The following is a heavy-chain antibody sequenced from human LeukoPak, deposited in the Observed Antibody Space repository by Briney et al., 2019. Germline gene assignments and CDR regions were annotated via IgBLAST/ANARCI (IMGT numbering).Heavy chain of an antibody. CDR3: ARDQGTVTPSSLFDI. Sequence: ASVKVSCKASGYTFTGYYMHWVRQAPGQGLEWMGWINPNSGGTNYAQKFQGRVTMTRDTSISTAYMELSRLRSDDTAVYYCARDQGTVTPSSLFDIWGQGTMVTVSS. D-gene: IGHD4-11*01. CDR1: GYTFTGYY. V-gene: IGHV1-2*02. CDR2: INPNSGGT. J-gene: IGHJ3*02.